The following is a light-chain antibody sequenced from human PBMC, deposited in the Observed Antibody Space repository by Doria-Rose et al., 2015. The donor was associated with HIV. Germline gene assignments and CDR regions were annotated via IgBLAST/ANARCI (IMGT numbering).Light chain of an antibody. J-gene: IGKJ1*01. CDR2: DGS. V-gene: IGKV3-20*01. CDR1: QSFSSTY. Sequence: TQSPGTLSLSPGERATPSCRGSQSFSSTYLAWYQQKPGQAPSLLIYDGSTRATGISDRFSASGSGTDFTLTINRLEPEDFALYYCHQYGTSWTFGQGTKVEI. CDR3: HQYGTSWT.